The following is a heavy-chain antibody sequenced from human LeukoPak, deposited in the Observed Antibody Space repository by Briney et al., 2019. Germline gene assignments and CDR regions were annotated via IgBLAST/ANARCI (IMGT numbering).Heavy chain of an antibody. Sequence: SVKVSCKASGGTFSSYAISWVRQAPGQGLEWMGGIIPIFGTANYAQKFQGRVTITADESTSTAYMELSSLGSEDTAVYYCARGSYYDSSGYYKYYFDYWGQGTLVTVSS. CDR2: IIPIFGTA. J-gene: IGHJ4*02. V-gene: IGHV1-69*13. CDR3: ARGSYYDSSGYYKYYFDY. CDR1: GGTFSSYA. D-gene: IGHD3-22*01.